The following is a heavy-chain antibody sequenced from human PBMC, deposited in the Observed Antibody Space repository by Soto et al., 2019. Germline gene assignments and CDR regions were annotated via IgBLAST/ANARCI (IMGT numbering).Heavy chain of an antibody. CDR1: GFPVSSNY. Sequence: GGSLRLSCAASGFPVSSNYMNWVRQTPGKGLEWVSVIYSGGRTYYADSVKGRFTISRDNSKNTLYLQMNSLRAEDTAVYYCARVPAHCSSISCYYYYCMDVWGKGTTVTVSS. CDR2: IYSGGRT. V-gene: IGHV3-66*01. J-gene: IGHJ6*03. CDR3: ARVPAHCSSISCYYYYCMDV. D-gene: IGHD2-2*01.